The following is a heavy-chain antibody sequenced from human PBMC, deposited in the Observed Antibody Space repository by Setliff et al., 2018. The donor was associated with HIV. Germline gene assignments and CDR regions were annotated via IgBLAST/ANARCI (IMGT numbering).Heavy chain of an antibody. J-gene: IGHJ4*02. CDR2: IYHSGIT. CDR1: GGSISSGDYS. V-gene: IGHV4-30-4*02. D-gene: IGHD3-16*01. CDR3: ARGTLYYDYVWGTPFPFDY. Sequence: SETLSLTCTVSGGSISSGDYSWNWMRQTPGKGLEWIGYIYHSGITSYNPSLKSRFIMLIDTSQNQFSLKLSSVTAADTAVYYCARGTLYYDYVWGTPFPFDYWGQGTLVTVSS.